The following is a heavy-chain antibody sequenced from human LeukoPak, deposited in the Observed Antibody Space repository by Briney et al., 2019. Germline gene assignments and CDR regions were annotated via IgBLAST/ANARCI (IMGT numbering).Heavy chain of an antibody. J-gene: IGHJ4*02. CDR1: GFSFISYG. D-gene: IGHD4-17*01. V-gene: IGHV3-30*18. CDR2: ISDDGRSK. CDR3: AKRPSDYGDYVSYFDY. Sequence: GGSLRLSCAASGFSFISYGMHWVRQAPGKGLEWVGVISDDGRSKDYADSVKGRFTISRDNSKDTLYLQMNSLRAEDTAVYYCAKRPSDYGDYVSYFDYWGQGTLVTVSS.